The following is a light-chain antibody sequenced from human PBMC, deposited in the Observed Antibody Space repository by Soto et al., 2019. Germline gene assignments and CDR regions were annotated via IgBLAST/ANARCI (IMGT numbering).Light chain of an antibody. CDR1: SSDVGSYNY. V-gene: IGLV2-14*01. CDR3: SSYSSSSTV. Sequence: QSALTQPASVSGSPGQSITISCTGTSSDVGSYNYVSWYQQHPGKAPKLMIYEVSTRPSGVSSRFSGSKSGNTASLTISGLQAEDEADYYCSSYSSSSTVFGPGTKLTVL. J-gene: IGLJ1*01. CDR2: EVS.